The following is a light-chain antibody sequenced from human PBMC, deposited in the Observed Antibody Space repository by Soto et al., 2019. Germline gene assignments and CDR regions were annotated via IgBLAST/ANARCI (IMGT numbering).Light chain of an antibody. V-gene: IGKV3-15*01. Sequence: MTQSPSSLSASVGDRVTITCRASQSISSYLNWYQQKPGQAPRLLIYGASTRATGIPARFTGSGSGTEFTLTISSLQSEDFAVYYCQQYNNWPPYTFGQGTKLEIK. CDR3: QQYNNWPPYT. CDR2: GAS. J-gene: IGKJ2*01. CDR1: QSISSY.